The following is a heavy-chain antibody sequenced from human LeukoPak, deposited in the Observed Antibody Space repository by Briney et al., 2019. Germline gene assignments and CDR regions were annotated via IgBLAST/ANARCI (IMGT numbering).Heavy chain of an antibody. D-gene: IGHD6-13*01. CDR2: INGDGSST. Sequence: GGSLRLSCAASGFTFSSYWMHWVRQAPGKGLVWVSRINGDGSSTSYADSVKGRFTISRDNAKNTLYLQMNSLRAEDTAVYYCASLYSSSQFDYWGQGTLVTVSS. V-gene: IGHV3-74*01. CDR1: GFTFSSYW. CDR3: ASLYSSSQFDY. J-gene: IGHJ4*02.